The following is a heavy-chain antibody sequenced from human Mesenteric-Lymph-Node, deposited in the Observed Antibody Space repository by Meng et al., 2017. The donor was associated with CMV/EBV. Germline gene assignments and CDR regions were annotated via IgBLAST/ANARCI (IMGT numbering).Heavy chain of an antibody. Sequence: GESLKISCAASGFPFSTYAMSWVRQAPGKGLEWVSAIVGNGGRTYYADSVKGRFTISRDNSKNTLYLQMNSLRAEDTAVYYCAKDLVSYHYDTSGYCPYWGQGTLVTVSS. V-gene: IGHV3-23*01. D-gene: IGHD3-22*01. CDR3: AKDLVSYHYDTSGYCPY. CDR1: GFPFSTYA. CDR2: IVGNGGRT. J-gene: IGHJ4*02.